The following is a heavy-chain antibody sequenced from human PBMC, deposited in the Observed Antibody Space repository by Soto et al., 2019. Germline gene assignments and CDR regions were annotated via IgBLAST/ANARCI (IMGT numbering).Heavy chain of an antibody. CDR3: ARLIVVVVAASPWYYGMDV. CDR1: GYNFATYW. D-gene: IGHD2-15*01. CDR2: IYPGDSDT. V-gene: IGHV5-51*01. Sequence: PGESLKISCKGFGYNFATYWIGWVRQMPGKGLEWMGVIYPGDSDTRYSPSFQGQVTISADKSISTAYLQWSSLKASDTAMYYCARLIVVVVAASPWYYGMDVWGQGTTVTVSS. J-gene: IGHJ6*02.